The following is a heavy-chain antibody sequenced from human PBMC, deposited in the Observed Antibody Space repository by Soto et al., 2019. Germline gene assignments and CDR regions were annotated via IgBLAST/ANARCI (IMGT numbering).Heavy chain of an antibody. J-gene: IGHJ4*02. CDR3: ARSNGYDSSGSYDY. CDR2: IYYSGST. Sequence: QLQLQESGPGLVKPSETLSLTCTVSGDSISSYNYYWGWIRQPPGKGLEWIGSIYYSGSTYYNPSLKSRVTISVDTSKNQFSLKLSSVTAADTAVYYCARSNGYDSSGSYDYWGQGTLVTVSS. D-gene: IGHD3-22*01. V-gene: IGHV4-39*07. CDR1: GDSISSYNYY.